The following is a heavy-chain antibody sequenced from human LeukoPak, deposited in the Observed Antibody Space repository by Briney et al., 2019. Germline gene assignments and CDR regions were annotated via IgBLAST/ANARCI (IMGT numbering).Heavy chain of an antibody. D-gene: IGHD1-26*01. Sequence: PGGALRLSCAASGFTFGSYAMGWVRQAPGKGLEGVSAVSASGGNTYYADSVKGGFTVSRHNSKNTLYLQMSRLRTDDTAVSYCARGRGSSRYYFDFWGRGTLVTVSS. CDR2: VSASGGNT. CDR3: ARGRGSSRYYFDF. V-gene: IGHV3-23*01. J-gene: IGHJ4*02. CDR1: GFTFGSYA.